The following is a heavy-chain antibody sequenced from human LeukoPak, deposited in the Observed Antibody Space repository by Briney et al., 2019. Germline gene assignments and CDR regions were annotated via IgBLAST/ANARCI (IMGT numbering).Heavy chain of an antibody. Sequence: SETLSLTCTVSGGFISRYHWSWIRQPPGKGLEWIGYIYYSGSTNYNPSLKSRVTISVDTSKNQFSLKLSSVTAADTAVYYCARFQYYYDSSGYYYGFDPWGQGTLVTVSS. V-gene: IGHV4-59*01. CDR2: IYYSGST. D-gene: IGHD3-22*01. CDR1: GGFISRYH. CDR3: ARFQYYYDSSGYYYGFDP. J-gene: IGHJ5*02.